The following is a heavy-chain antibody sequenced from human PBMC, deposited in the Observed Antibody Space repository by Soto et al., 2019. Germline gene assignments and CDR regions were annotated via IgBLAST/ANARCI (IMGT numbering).Heavy chain of an antibody. CDR3: AGITMVRGVTTTNDY. CDR1: GFTFSSHA. CDR2: ISGSGGST. D-gene: IGHD3-10*01. Sequence: VGSLRLSCAASGFTFSSHAMSWVRQAPGKGLEWVSAISGSGGSTYYADSVKGRFTISRDNSKNTLYLQMNSLRAEDTAVYYCAGITMVRGVTTTNDYWGQGTLVTVSS. J-gene: IGHJ4*02. V-gene: IGHV3-23*01.